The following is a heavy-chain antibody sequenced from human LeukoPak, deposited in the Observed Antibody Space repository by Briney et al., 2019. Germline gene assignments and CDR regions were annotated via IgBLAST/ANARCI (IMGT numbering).Heavy chain of an antibody. D-gene: IGHD2-2*01. CDR3: ARAAGYCSSTSCYGGSWFDP. CDR2: INPSGGST. CDR1: GYTFNSYY. J-gene: IGHJ5*02. Sequence: GASVKVSCKASGYTFNSYYMHWVRQAPGQGLDWMGIINPSGGSTSYAQKFQGRVTMTRDTSTSTVYKELSSLRSEDTAVYYCARAAGYCSSTSCYGGSWFDPWGQETLVTVSS. V-gene: IGHV1-46*02.